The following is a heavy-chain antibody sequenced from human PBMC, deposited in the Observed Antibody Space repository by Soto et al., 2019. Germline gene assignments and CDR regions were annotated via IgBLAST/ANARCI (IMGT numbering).Heavy chain of an antibody. D-gene: IGHD3-10*01. V-gene: IGHV3-23*01. J-gene: IGHJ4*02. CDR3: AKDIRITMVRGVSNFDY. CDR2: ISGSGGST. CDR1: GFTFSSYA. Sequence: EVQLLESGGGLVQPGGSLRLSCAASGFTFSSYAMSWVRQAPGKGLEWVSAISGSGGSTYYADSVKGRFTISRDNSKNTLYLQMNSLRAEDTAVYYCAKDIRITMVRGVSNFDYWGQGTLVTVSS.